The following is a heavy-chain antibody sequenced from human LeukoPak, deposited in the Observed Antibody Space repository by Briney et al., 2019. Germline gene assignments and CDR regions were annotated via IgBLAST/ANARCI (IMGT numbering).Heavy chain of an antibody. V-gene: IGHV3-23*01. Sequence: AGGSLRLSCAVSGFTLTNHGASWVRQAPGKGLEWVSIITGTGGKYYGDSVKGRFVLSRDNSKNTVYMQMSSLRAEDTATYYCAKDYCRDGNCPFPFLDSWGQGTQVTVSS. J-gene: IGHJ4*02. CDR3: AKDYCRDGNCPFPFLDS. CDR2: ITGTGGK. D-gene: IGHD2-15*01. CDR1: GFTLTNHG.